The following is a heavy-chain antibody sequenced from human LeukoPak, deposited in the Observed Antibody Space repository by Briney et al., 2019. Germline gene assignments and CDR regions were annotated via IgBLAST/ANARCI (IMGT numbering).Heavy chain of an antibody. CDR1: GDSISSYY. D-gene: IGHD1-26*01. CDR3: ARGIFGSYSGY. V-gene: IGHV4-59*05. CDR2: IYYSGST. Sequence: SETLSLTCAVSGDSISSYYWSWIRQPPGKGLEWIGSIYYSGSTYYNPSLKSRVTISVDTSKNQFSLKLSSVTAADTAVYYCARGIFGSYSGYWGQGTLVTVSS. J-gene: IGHJ4*02.